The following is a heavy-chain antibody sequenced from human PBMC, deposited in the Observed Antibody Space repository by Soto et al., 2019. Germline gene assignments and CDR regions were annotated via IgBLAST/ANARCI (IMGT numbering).Heavy chain of an antibody. V-gene: IGHV1-2*04. J-gene: IGHJ4*02. CDR1: GYTFTVYY. D-gene: IGHD3-22*01. CDR2: INPNSGGT. Sequence: GASVKVSCKASGYTFTVYYMHWVRQAPGQGLEWMGWINPNSGGTNYAQKFQGWVTMTRDTSISTAYMELSRLRSDDTAVYYCASGLNYYDSSGYPYYLAYWGQGTLVTVSS. CDR3: ASGLNYYDSSGYPYYLAY.